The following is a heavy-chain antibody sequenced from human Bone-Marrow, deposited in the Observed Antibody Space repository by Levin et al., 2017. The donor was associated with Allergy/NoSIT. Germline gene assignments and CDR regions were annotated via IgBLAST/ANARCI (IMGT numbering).Heavy chain of an antibody. D-gene: IGHD7-27*01. CDR1: GYSFASHW. CDR3: ARPGLKLGPFDY. Sequence: KVSCRASGYSFASHWIGWVRQMPGKGPEWMGVIYPGDSDTAYNPSFQGQVTISADKSINTTYLQWSSLKTSDTAIYYCARPGLKLGPFDYWGQGTLVTVTS. CDR2: IYPGDSDT. J-gene: IGHJ4*02. V-gene: IGHV5-51*01.